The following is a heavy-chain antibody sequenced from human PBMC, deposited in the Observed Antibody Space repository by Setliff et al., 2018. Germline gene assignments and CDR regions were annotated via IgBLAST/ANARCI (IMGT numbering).Heavy chain of an antibody. V-gene: IGHV4-30-4*08. Sequence: PSETLSLTCTVSGGSISSGDYYWSWIRQPPGKGLEFVGYIYYSGSTYYNPSLKSRVTISIDTSKNQFSLKVNSVTAADTAVYYCASAPLLYSDSSGLSGTFDIWGQGTTVTVS. CDR3: ASAPLLYSDSSGLSGTFDI. D-gene: IGHD3-22*01. J-gene: IGHJ3*02. CDR2: IYYSGST. CDR1: GGSISSGDYY.